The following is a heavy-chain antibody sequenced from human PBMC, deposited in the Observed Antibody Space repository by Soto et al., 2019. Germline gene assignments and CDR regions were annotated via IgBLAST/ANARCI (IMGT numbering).Heavy chain of an antibody. CDR3: TKYRRTDAGGYSFYX. CDR2: INYSGST. D-gene: IGHD2-15*01. J-gene: IGHJ4*02. V-gene: IGHV4-59*01. CDR1: GGSISGSY. Sequence: DTLSLTFTVSGGSISGSYWSWIRQTPGKVLEGVVYINYSGSTNYNTSLKSRVTMSVDSAKNQFSLQLSSVTAADTAVYLCTKYRRTDAGGYSFYXWGQGARVTVSX.